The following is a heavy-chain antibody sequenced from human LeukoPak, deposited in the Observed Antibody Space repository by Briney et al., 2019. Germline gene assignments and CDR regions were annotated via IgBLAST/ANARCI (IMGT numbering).Heavy chain of an antibody. D-gene: IGHD3-22*01. V-gene: IGHV3-30*18. CDR1: GFTFSSYG. Sequence: GGSLRLSCAASGFTFSSYGMHWVRQAPGKGLEWVAVTSYDGSNKYYADSVKGRFTISRDNSKNTLYLQMNSLRAEDTAVYYCAKDHYYDSSGGFDYWGQGTLVTVSS. J-gene: IGHJ4*02. CDR3: AKDHYYDSSGGFDY. CDR2: TSYDGSNK.